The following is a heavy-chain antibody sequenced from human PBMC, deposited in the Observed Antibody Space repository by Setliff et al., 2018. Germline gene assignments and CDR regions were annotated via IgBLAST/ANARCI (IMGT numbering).Heavy chain of an antibody. J-gene: IGHJ4*02. D-gene: IGHD3-22*01. CDR3: ARGARLRYYDSSGYYDAANDY. CDR1: GGSISSGSYY. V-gene: IGHV4-61*09. Sequence: SETLSLTCTVSGGSISSGSYYWSWIRQPAGKGLEWIGHIYTSGSTNYNPSLKSRVTISVDTSKNQFSLKPSSVTAADTAVYYCARGARLRYYDSSGYYDAANDYWGQGTLVTVSS. CDR2: IYTSGST.